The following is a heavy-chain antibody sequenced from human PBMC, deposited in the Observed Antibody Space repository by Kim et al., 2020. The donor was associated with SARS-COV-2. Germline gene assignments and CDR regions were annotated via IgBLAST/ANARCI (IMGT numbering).Heavy chain of an antibody. CDR1: GGSISSYY. V-gene: IGHV4-59*13. D-gene: IGHD3-22*01. CDR2: IYYSGST. Sequence: SETLSLTCTVSGGSISSYYWSWIRQPPGKGLEWIGYIYYSGSTNYNPSLKSRVTISVDTSKNQFSLKLSSVTAADTAVYYCAREGHYYDSSGYYYEAYWFDPWGQGTLVTVSS. J-gene: IGHJ5*02. CDR3: AREGHYYDSSGYYYEAYWFDP.